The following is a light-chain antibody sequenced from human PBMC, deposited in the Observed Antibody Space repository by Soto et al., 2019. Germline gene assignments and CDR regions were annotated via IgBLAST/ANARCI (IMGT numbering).Light chain of an antibody. CDR2: DTS. CDR3: QQRSNLFT. CDR1: QSVSSN. V-gene: IGKV3-11*01. J-gene: IGKJ4*01. Sequence: LVVTETRATLSVCRVKRATLSCRASQSVSSNLAWYQQKPGQAPRLLIYDTSARATGVPARFSGSGSGTDFTLTISSLEPEDVAVYYCQQRSNLFTFCGVSKVDI.